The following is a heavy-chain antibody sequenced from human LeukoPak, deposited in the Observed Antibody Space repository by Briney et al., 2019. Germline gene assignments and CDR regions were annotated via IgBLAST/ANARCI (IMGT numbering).Heavy chain of an antibody. Sequence: GGSLRLSCAASGLTFSSYGMHWVRQAPGKGLEGVAFIRYDGSNKYYADSVKGRFTISRDNSKNTLYLQMNSLRAEDTAVYYCAKLARYSYVGVYYFDYWGQGTLVTVSS. V-gene: IGHV3-30*02. D-gene: IGHD5-18*01. J-gene: IGHJ4*02. CDR1: GLTFSSYG. CDR3: AKLARYSYVGVYYFDY. CDR2: IRYDGSNK.